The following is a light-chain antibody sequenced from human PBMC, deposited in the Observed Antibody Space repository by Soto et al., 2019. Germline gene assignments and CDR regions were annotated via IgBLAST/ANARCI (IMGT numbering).Light chain of an antibody. J-gene: IGKJ1*01. Sequence: DIQMTQSPSTLSASVGDRLTITCRASQSISSWLAWYQQKPGKAXKLLIYDASTLESGVPSRFSGSGCGTEFTLTITSLQPDDFANYYGQQYNVYSPWTFGQGTKVDIK. CDR2: DAS. CDR3: QQYNVYSPWT. V-gene: IGKV1-5*01. CDR1: QSISSW.